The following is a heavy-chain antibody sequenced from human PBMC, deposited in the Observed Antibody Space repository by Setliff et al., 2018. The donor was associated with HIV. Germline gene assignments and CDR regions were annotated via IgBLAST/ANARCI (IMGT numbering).Heavy chain of an antibody. J-gene: IGHJ5*02. Sequence: SVKVSCKASGGTFTNSAICWVRQAPGQGLEWMGAIVPILGIANSAQKFQGRVTITTDESTNTAYMELSSLRSEDTAVYYCTRDLDEEIKDENNYVPLDLWGQGTLVTGSS. CDR3: TRDLDEEIKDENNYVPLDL. CDR1: GGTFTNSA. D-gene: IGHD3-16*01. CDR2: IVPILGIA. V-gene: IGHV1-69*10.